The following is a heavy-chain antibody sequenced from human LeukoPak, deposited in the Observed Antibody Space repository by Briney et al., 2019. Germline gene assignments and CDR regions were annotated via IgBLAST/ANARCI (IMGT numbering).Heavy chain of an antibody. CDR1: GFTFSNYA. Sequence: PGGSLRLSCAASGFTFSNYAMSWVRQAPGKGLEWVSFISSSSSYIYYADSVKGRFTISRDNAKNSLYLQMNSLRADDTAVYYCARVAGAAAGHYYYYYMDVWGKGTTVTVSS. D-gene: IGHD6-13*01. CDR3: ARVAGAAAGHYYYYYMDV. V-gene: IGHV3-21*01. CDR2: ISSSSSYI. J-gene: IGHJ6*03.